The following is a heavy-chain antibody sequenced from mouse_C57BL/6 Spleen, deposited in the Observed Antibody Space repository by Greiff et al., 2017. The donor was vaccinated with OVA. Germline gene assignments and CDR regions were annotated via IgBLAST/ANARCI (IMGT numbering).Heavy chain of an antibody. D-gene: IGHD1-1*01. V-gene: IGHV1-81*01. J-gene: IGHJ4*01. CDR3: ASTLFITTGMDY. CDR1: GYTFTSYG. CDR2: IYPRSGNT. Sequence: QVQLKESGAELARPGASVKLSCKASGYTFTSYGISWVKQRTGQGLEWIGEIYPRSGNTYYNEKFKGKATLTADKSSSTAYMELRSLTSEDSAVYFCASTLFITTGMDYWGQGTSVTVSS.